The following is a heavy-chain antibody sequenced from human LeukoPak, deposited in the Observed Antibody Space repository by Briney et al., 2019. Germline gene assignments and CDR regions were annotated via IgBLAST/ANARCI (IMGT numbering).Heavy chain of an antibody. Sequence: GGSLRLSCAASGFTFNNYAMNWVRQAPGKGMEWVSSISGGGETTYYADSAKGRFTISRDNSQNTLYLQMNSLRAEDTAVYYCARDYADYVGYFFFDHWGQGTLVTVSS. CDR1: GFTFNNYA. CDR2: ISGGGETT. D-gene: IGHD4-17*01. V-gene: IGHV3-23*01. J-gene: IGHJ5*02. CDR3: ARDYADYVGYFFFDH.